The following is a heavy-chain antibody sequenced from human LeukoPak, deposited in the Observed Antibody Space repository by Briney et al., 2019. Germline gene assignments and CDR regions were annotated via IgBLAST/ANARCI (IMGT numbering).Heavy chain of an antibody. V-gene: IGHV1-18*01. CDR2: ISAYNGNT. CDR3: ARDFRPTWATITTRFDY. Sequence: ASVKVSCKASGYTFTSYGISWVRQAPGQGLEWMGWISAYNGNTNYAQKLQGRVTMTTDTSTSTAYMELRSLGSDDTAVYYCARDFRPTWATITTRFDYWGQGTLVTVSS. D-gene: IGHD5-12*01. J-gene: IGHJ4*02. CDR1: GYTFTSYG.